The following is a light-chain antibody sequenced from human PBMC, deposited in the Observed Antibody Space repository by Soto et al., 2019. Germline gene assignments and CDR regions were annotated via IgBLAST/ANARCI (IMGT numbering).Light chain of an antibody. CDR2: NNN. V-gene: IGLV1-44*01. CDR3: AAWDDSLNGYV. Sequence: QSVLTQPPSASGTPGQRVTISFSGGSSKIGTNAVNWYQQLPGTAPKLLIYNNNQRPSGVPDRFSGSKSGTSASLAISGLQSEDEADYYCAAWDDSLNGYVFGTGTKVTVL. CDR1: SSKIGTNA. J-gene: IGLJ1*01.